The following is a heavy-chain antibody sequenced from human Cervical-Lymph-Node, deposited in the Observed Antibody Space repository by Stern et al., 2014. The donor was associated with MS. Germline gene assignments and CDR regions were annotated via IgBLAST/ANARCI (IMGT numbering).Heavy chain of an antibody. V-gene: IGHV1-46*01. J-gene: IGHJ4*02. CDR1: GYTFTNYY. CDR3: ARGLRDYGDYEGYYLDY. CDR2: INPSGGST. D-gene: IGHD4-17*01. Sequence: VQLVQSGAEVKKPGASVKVSCKASGYTFTNYYMHWVRQTTGQGLEWMGIINPSGGSTNYAQKFQGRVTVTRDTSTSTVYMELSSLRSEDTAVYYCARGLRDYGDYEGYYLDYWGQGALVTVSS.